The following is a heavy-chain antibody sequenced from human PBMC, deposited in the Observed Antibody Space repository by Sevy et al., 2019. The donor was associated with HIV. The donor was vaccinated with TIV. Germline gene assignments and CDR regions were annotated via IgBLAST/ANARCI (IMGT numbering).Heavy chain of an antibody. CDR2: GKSKKDGGAT. CDR1: GFPFNKEW. CDR3: SSQGERY. V-gene: IGHV3-15*01. D-gene: IGHD3-16*01. J-gene: IGHJ4*02. Sequence: GGSLRLSCSASGFPFNKEWMSWVRQAPGKGLEWVGRGKSKKDGGATDYAAPANGRFTISRDDSKNTLYLQMNSLKIEDTGFYYCSSQGERYWGLGTLVTVSS.